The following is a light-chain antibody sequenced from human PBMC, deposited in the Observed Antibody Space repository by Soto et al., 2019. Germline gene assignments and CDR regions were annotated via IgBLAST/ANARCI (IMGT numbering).Light chain of an antibody. CDR1: QSVLYSSNNNNY. CDR2: WAS. J-gene: IGKJ1*01. Sequence: DIVMTQSPDSLAVSLGERATINCKSSQSVLYSSNNNNYLAWYQQKPGQPPKLLIYWASTRESGVPDRFSGSGSGTDFTLTISSLQAEDVAVYYCQQYYSTPQPFGQGTKVEIK. CDR3: QQYYSTPQP. V-gene: IGKV4-1*01.